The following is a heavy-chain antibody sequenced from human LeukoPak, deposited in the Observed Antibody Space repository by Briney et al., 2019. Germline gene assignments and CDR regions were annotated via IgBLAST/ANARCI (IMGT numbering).Heavy chain of an antibody. V-gene: IGHV4-39*01. Sequence: SETLSLTCTVSSGSISSSSYYWGWIRQPPGKGLEWIGSIYYSGSTYYNPSLKSRVTISVDTSKNQFSLKLSSVTAADTAVYYCARHRGSTITVTQYYFDYWGQGTLVTVSS. CDR2: IYYSGST. CDR1: SGSISSSSYY. CDR3: ARHRGSTITVTQYYFDY. J-gene: IGHJ4*02. D-gene: IGHD4-11*01.